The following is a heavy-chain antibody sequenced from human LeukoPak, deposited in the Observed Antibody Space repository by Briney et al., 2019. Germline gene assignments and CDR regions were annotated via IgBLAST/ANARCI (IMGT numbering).Heavy chain of an antibody. CDR3: ARTAIASSAYSAFDI. D-gene: IGHD3-22*01. Sequence: SETLSLTCTVSGYSISSGYYWGWIRLPPGKGLGWMGSIYHSGSPSYNPSLKSRVTISVDTSKIQFSLRLTSVTAADTAVYYCARTAIASSAYSAFDIWGQGTMVTVSS. V-gene: IGHV4-38-2*02. J-gene: IGHJ3*02. CDR1: GYSISSGYY. CDR2: IYHSGSP.